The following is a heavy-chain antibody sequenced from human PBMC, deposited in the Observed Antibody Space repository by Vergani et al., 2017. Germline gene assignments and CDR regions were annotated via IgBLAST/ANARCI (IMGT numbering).Heavy chain of an antibody. V-gene: IGHV3-33*06. D-gene: IGHD2/OR15-2a*01. CDR1: GFRFSSYG. CDR2: IWYDGSNK. CDR3: AKYLWCCNSFSCSYYMYV. J-gene: IGHJ6*03. Sequence: QVQLVESGGGVVQPGRSLRLSCAASGFRFSSYGMNWVRQAPGKGLEWVAVIWYDGSNKYYADSVKGRFTISRDNSQNTVNLQMNSLRVDDTAVYYCAKYLWCCNSFSCSYYMYVWGKGTTVTV.